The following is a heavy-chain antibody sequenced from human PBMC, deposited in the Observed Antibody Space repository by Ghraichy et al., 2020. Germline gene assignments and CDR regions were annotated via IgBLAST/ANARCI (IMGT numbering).Heavy chain of an antibody. CDR3: ARDGAILGYFDY. Sequence: SCAASGFTVSSNYMSWVRQAPGKGLEWVSVIYSGGSTYYADSVKGRFTISRDNSKNTLYLQMNSLRAEDTAVYYCARDGAILGYFDYWGQGTLVTVSS. J-gene: IGHJ4*02. CDR2: IYSGGST. D-gene: IGHD3-16*01. V-gene: IGHV3-66*02. CDR1: GFTVSSNY.